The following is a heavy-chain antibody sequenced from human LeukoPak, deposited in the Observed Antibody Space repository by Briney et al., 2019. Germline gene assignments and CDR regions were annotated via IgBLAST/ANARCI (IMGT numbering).Heavy chain of an antibody. D-gene: IGHD3-9*01. J-gene: IGHJ4*02. V-gene: IGHV1-8*01. CDR3: ARSALRYFDWLPKDDY. CDR2: MNPNSGNT. CDR1: GYTFTSYD. Sequence: ASVKVSCKASGYTFTSYDINWVRQATGQGLEWMGWMNPNSGNTGYAQKFQGRVTMTTDTSTSTAYMELRSLRSDDTAVYYCARSALRYFDWLPKDDYWGQGTLVTVSS.